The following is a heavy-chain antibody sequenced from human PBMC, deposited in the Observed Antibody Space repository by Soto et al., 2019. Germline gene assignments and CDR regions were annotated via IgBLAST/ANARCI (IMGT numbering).Heavy chain of an antibody. Sequence: KRSCKSSGDTNSIDPISWRSMKKRQGPEWMGGIITIFGTANYAQKFQGRVTITADESTSTAYMELSSLRSEDTAVYYCARVSFELNEAYYYSGMDVWGQGTTVTGSS. CDR2: IITIFGTA. J-gene: IGHJ6*02. CDR1: GDTNSIDP. CDR3: ARVSFELNEAYYYSGMDV. D-gene: IGHD3-10*01. V-gene: IGHV1-69*01.